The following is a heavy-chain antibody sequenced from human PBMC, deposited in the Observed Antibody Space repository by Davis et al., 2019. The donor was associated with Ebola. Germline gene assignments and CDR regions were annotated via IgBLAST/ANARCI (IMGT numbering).Heavy chain of an antibody. J-gene: IGHJ4*02. CDR3: TRGSMVRGVNPFDY. Sequence: PSETLSLTCTVSGGSISSGDYYWSWIRQPPGKGLEWIGYIYYSGRTYYNPSLKSRVTISVDTSKNQFSLKLSSVTAADTAVYYCTRGSMVRGVNPFDYWGQGTLVTVSS. CDR2: IYYSGRT. V-gene: IGHV4-30-4*01. D-gene: IGHD3-10*01. CDR1: GGSISSGDYY.